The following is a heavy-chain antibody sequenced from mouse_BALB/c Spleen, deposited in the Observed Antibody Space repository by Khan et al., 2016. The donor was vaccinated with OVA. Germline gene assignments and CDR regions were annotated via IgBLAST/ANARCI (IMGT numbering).Heavy chain of an antibody. D-gene: IGHD2-3*01. Sequence: QVQLKQSGPELMKPGASVKMSCKASGYTFTYYVITWVKQRTGQGLEWIGEIYPGSDNAYYNERFKGKATLTADKSSNTTHMQLSSLTSEDSAVYFCARGDGYYVYFDYWGQGTTLTVSS. CDR2: IYPGSDNA. V-gene: IGHV1-77*01. CDR1: GYTFTYYV. J-gene: IGHJ2*01. CDR3: ARGDGYYVYFDY.